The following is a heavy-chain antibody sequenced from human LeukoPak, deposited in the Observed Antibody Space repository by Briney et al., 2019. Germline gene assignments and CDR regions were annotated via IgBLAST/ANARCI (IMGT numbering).Heavy chain of an antibody. Sequence: SETLSLTCAVYGGSFSGYYWSWIRQPPGKGLEWIGEINHSGSTNYNPSLKSRVTISVDTSKNQFSLKLSSVTAADTAVYYCAREVPAASLGFDPWGQGTLVTVSS. CDR1: GGSFSGYY. CDR2: INHSGST. D-gene: IGHD2-2*01. J-gene: IGHJ5*02. V-gene: IGHV4-34*01. CDR3: AREVPAASLGFDP.